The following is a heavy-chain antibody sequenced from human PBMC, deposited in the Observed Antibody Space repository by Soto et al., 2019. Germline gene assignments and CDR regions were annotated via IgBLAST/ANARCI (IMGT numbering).Heavy chain of an antibody. D-gene: IGHD3-3*01. J-gene: IGHJ6*02. CDR2: IIPIFGTA. CDR1: GGTFSSYA. V-gene: IGHV1-69*06. Sequence: QVQLVQSGAEVKKPGSSVKVSCKASGGTFSSYAISWVRQAPGQGLEWMGGIIPIFGTANYAQKFQGRVTITADKSTSTAYMELSSLRSEDTAVYYCARGGDGRITIFGVVIPYGMDVWGQGTTVNVSS. CDR3: ARGGDGRITIFGVVIPYGMDV.